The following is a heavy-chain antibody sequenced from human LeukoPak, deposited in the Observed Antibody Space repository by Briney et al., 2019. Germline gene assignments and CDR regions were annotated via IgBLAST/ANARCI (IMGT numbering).Heavy chain of an antibody. Sequence: GGSLRLSCATSGFPFETNAMSWVRQAPGKGLEWVATIGNTETFYADSVTGRFTISRANSKNTVKLQMNRLRVEDTAIYYCAKDWIQFNRVFDCFDSWGQGTLVTVSS. J-gene: IGHJ4*02. V-gene: IGHV3-23*01. D-gene: IGHD5-18*01. CDR2: IGNTET. CDR1: GFPFETNA. CDR3: AKDWIQFNRVFDCFDS.